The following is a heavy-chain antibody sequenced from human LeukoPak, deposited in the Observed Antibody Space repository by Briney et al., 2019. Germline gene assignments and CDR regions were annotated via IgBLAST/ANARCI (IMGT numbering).Heavy chain of an antibody. CDR3: AKDLSGGVVVITTSGY. Sequence: GGSLRLSCAASGFTFSSYAMSWVRQAPGKGLEWVAVISYDGSNKYYADSVKGRFTISRDNSKNTLYLQMNSLRAEDTAVYYCAKDLSGGVVVITTSGYWGQGTLVTVSS. D-gene: IGHD3-22*01. CDR1: GFTFSSYA. V-gene: IGHV3-30*18. J-gene: IGHJ4*02. CDR2: ISYDGSNK.